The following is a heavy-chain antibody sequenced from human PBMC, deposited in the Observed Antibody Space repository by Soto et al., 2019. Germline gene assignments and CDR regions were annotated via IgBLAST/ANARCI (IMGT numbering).Heavy chain of an antibody. CDR3: ARGLGQTHHNGTMSEDV. V-gene: IGHV4-34*01. Sequence: QVQLQQWGAGLLKPSETLSLTCAVYGGSFSDYYWSWIRQPPGKGLEWLGEINHSGSTNYNPSLKSRVTISVDTSKNQFSLKLSSVTAADTAVYYCARGLGQTHHNGTMSEDVWGQGTTVSV. CDR1: GGSFSDYY. CDR2: INHSGST. D-gene: IGHD2-2*01. J-gene: IGHJ6*02.